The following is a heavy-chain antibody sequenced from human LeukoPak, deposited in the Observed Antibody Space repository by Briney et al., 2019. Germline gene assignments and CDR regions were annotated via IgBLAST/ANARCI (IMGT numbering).Heavy chain of an antibody. CDR1: GGSISTYF. J-gene: IGHJ5*02. CDR2: VYSSGIT. V-gene: IGHV4-4*07. CDR3: ARVRRDYDSSGYYDP. Sequence: SETLSLTCSVSGGSISTYFWTWIRQPAGKGLEWIGRVYSSGITDYNPSLKGRVTMSVDTSKNQISLKLRSVTAADTAVYFCARVRRDYDSSGYYDPWGQGTLVTVFS. D-gene: IGHD3-22*01.